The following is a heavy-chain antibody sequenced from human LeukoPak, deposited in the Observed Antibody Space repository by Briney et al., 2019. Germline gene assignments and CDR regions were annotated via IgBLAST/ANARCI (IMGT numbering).Heavy chain of an antibody. V-gene: IGHV3-23*01. J-gene: IGHJ4*02. D-gene: IGHD3-10*01. CDR1: GFTFISYG. Sequence: GGSLRLACSAPGFTFISYGIRWGRQAPGKGLEWVPAISGRGGSTNYADSVKGRVTSSRDNPKTTLYLQMTSLRAEDTAVYYCAKTGSYYNSRSSSEPDYWGQGTLVTVYS. CDR2: ISGRGGST. CDR3: AKTGSYYNSRSSSEPDY.